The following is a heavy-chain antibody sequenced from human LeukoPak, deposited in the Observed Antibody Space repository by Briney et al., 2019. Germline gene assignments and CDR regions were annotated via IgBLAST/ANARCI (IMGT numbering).Heavy chain of an antibody. Sequence: VGSLRLSCAASGFTFSSYNMNWVRQAPGKGLEWVSSITSGSSYRFYADSVKGRFTISRDNAKNSLYLQMNSLRAEDTAVYYCARDPYSGSYGNYHYYFMDVWGKGTTVTISS. CDR1: GFTFSSYN. V-gene: IGHV3-21*01. J-gene: IGHJ6*03. D-gene: IGHD1-26*01. CDR3: ARDPYSGSYGNYHYYFMDV. CDR2: ITSGSSYR.